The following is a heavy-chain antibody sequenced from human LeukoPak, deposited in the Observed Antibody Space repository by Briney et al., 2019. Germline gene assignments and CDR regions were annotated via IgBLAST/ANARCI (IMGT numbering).Heavy chain of an antibody. V-gene: IGHV4-39*01. CDR2: IYYSGST. Sequence: WETLSLTCTVSGGSISSSSYYWGWIRQPPGKGLEWIGSIYYSGSTYYNPSLKSRVTISVDTSKNQFSLKLSSVTAADTAVYYCARPGIAAAGGGYFDYWGQGTLVTVSS. CDR3: ARPGIAAAGGGYFDY. J-gene: IGHJ4*02. D-gene: IGHD6-13*01. CDR1: GGSISSSSYY.